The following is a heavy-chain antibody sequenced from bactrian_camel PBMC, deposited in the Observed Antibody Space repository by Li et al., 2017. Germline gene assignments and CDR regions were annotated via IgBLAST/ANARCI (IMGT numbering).Heavy chain of an antibody. CDR2: ISIDGTP. CDR3: ATGVYCAHELSPDEYDV. V-gene: IGHV3S53*01. J-gene: IGHJ4*01. Sequence: QVQLVESGGGSVEAGESLTLTCTAPGFSSSTCGMDWYRQADGKKREWVGRISIDGTPEYADSVKGRFTISRDAARTTLYLQMNDLRFEDTGTYYCATGVYCAHELSPDEYDVWGQGTQVTVS. D-gene: IGHD3*01. CDR1: GFSSSTCG.